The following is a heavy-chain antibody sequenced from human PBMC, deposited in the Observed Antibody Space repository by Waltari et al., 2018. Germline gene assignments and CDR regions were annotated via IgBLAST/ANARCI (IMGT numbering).Heavy chain of an antibody. CDR1: GFTFSGYN. V-gene: IGHV3-30*04. CDR3: ARGDYGMDV. Sequence: QMQLVESGGGVVQPGGSLRLSCAASGFTFSGYNMYWVRQAPGKGLEWVTLISNDGISIHYADSVKARFFISRDNSKNALYLQLNSLRTDDTAVYYCARGDYGMDVWGQGTTVTVSS. J-gene: IGHJ6*02. CDR2: ISNDGISI.